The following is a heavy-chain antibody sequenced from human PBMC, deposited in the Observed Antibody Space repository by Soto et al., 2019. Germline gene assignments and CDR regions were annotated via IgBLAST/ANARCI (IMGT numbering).Heavy chain of an antibody. CDR2: INAGNGIT. J-gene: IGHJ5*02. Sequence: ASVKVSCKASGYAFTTYAVHWVRQAPGQRLEWMGWINAGNGITKYSQNFQGRVTISTDTSASTAYMELSSLRSEDTAVYYCARDRDSSSWYPNWFDPWGQGTLVTVSS. CDR1: GYAFTTYA. CDR3: ARDRDSSSWYPNWFDP. V-gene: IGHV1-3*01. D-gene: IGHD6-13*01.